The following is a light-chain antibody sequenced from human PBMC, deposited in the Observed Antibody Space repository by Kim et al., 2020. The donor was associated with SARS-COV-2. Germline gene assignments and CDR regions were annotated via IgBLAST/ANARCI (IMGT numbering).Light chain of an antibody. CDR1: QTVVSGY. Sequence: LSPGGSATPFCRATQTVVSGYLAWYQHKPGQSPRLLIYGASNRAPGIPDRFRGSGSRTDFTLTISRLEPEDFAVYYCQQYSRPPWTFGQGTKLEI. CDR3: QQYSRPPWT. J-gene: IGKJ1*01. V-gene: IGKV3-20*01. CDR2: GAS.